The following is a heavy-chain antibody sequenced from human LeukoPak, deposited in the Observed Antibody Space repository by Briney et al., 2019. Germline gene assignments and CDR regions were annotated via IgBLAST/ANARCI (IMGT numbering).Heavy chain of an antibody. CDR2: ISYDGSNK. CDR1: GFTVSSNY. D-gene: IGHD4-17*01. Sequence: GGSLRLSCAASGFTVSSNYMSWVRQAPGKGLEWVAVISYDGSNKYYADSVKGRFTISRDNSKNTLYLQMNSLRAEDTAVYYCARDPSTVTTSAFDIWGQGTMVTVSS. V-gene: IGHV3-30-3*01. J-gene: IGHJ3*02. CDR3: ARDPSTVTTSAFDI.